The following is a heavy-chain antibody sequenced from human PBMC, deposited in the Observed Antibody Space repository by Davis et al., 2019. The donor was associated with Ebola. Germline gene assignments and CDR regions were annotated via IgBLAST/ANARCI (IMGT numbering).Heavy chain of an antibody. CDR2: INHSGST. V-gene: IGHV4-34*01. CDR1: GGTFSGYY. Sequence: SETLSLTCAVYGGTFSGYYWSWIRQLPGKGLEWIGEINHSGSTNYNPSLKSRVTISVDKSKNQFSLKLSSVTAADPAVYYCARTHGSEFDYWGQGTLVTVSS. CDR3: ARTHGSEFDY. D-gene: IGHD6-25*01. J-gene: IGHJ4*02.